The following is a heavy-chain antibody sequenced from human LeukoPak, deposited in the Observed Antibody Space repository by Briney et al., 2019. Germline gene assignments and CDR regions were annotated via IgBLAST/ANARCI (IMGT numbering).Heavy chain of an antibody. CDR3: ARDSVYYDILTGYQHIYYFDY. V-gene: IGHV4-61*01. CDR2: IYYSGST. J-gene: IGHJ4*02. D-gene: IGHD3-9*01. CDR1: GGSVSSGSYY. Sequence: SETLSLTCTVSGGSVSSGSYYWSWIRQPPGTGLEWIGYIYYSGSTNYNPSLKSRVTISVDTSKNQLSLKLSSVTAADTAVYYCARDSVYYDILTGYQHIYYFDYWGQGTLVTVSS.